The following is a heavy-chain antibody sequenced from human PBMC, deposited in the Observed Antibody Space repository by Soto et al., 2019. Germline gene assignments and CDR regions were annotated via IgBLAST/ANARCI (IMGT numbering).Heavy chain of an antibody. Sequence: EVQLVESGGGLVQPGGSLRLSCAASGFTFSSYEMNWVRQAPGKGLEWVSYISSSGSTIYYADSAKGRFTISRDNAKNSLYLQMNSLRAEDTAVYYCAREDPLAAAGPDYWGQGTLVTVSS. CDR3: AREDPLAAAGPDY. J-gene: IGHJ4*02. V-gene: IGHV3-48*03. CDR1: GFTFSSYE. D-gene: IGHD6-13*01. CDR2: ISSSGSTI.